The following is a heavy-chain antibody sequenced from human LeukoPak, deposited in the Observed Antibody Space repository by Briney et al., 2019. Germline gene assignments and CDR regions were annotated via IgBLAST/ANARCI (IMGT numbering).Heavy chain of an antibody. J-gene: IGHJ4*02. V-gene: IGHV3-9*01. CDR2: ISWNSGSI. CDR3: AKAIDSSGPPFDY. CDR1: GFTFDDYA. Sequence: GRSLRLSCAASGFTFDDYAMHWVRQAPGKGLEWVSGISWNSGSIGYADSVKGRFTISRDNAKNSLYLQMNSLRAEDTALYYCAKAIDSSGPPFDYWGQGTLVTVSS. D-gene: IGHD3-22*01.